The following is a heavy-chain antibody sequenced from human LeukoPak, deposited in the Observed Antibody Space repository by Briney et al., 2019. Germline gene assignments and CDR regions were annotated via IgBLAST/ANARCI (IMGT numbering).Heavy chain of an antibody. CDR3: AYSSGWYRPDAFDI. CDR1: GGSFSGYY. Sequence: SETLSLTCAVYGGSFSGYYWSWTRQPPGKGLEWIGEINHSGSTNYNPSLKRRVTISVDTSKNQFSLKLSSVTAADTAVYYCAYSSGWYRPDAFDIWGQGTMVTVSS. V-gene: IGHV4-34*01. CDR2: INHSGST. D-gene: IGHD6-19*01. J-gene: IGHJ3*02.